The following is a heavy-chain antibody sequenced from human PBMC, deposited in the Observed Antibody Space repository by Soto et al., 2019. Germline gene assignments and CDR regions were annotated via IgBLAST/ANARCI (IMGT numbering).Heavy chain of an antibody. CDR1: GFTFSSYA. Sequence: GGSLRLSCAASGFTFSSYAMSWVRQAPGKGLEWVSAISGGGGSTYYADSVKGRFTISRDNSKNTLYLQMNSLRAEDTAVYYCAKDPYFDWLLSKSYYYYMDVWGKGTTVTVSS. D-gene: IGHD3-9*01. CDR2: ISGGGGST. V-gene: IGHV3-23*01. CDR3: AKDPYFDWLLSKSYYYYMDV. J-gene: IGHJ6*03.